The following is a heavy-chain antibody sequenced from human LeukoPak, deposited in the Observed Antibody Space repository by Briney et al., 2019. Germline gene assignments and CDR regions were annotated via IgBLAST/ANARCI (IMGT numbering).Heavy chain of an antibody. V-gene: IGHV1-46*03. J-gene: IGHJ6*02. CDR2: INPSGGST. CDR1: GYTFTSYG. Sequence: ASVKVSCKASGYTFTSYGISWVRQAPGQGLEWMGIINPSGGSTSYAQKFQGRVTMTRDTSTSTVYMELSSLRSEDTAVYYCVSSNNGMDVWGQGTTVTVSS. CDR3: VSSNNGMDV.